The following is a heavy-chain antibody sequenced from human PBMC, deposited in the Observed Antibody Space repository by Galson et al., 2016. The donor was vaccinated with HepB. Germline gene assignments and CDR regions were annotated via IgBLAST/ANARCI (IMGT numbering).Heavy chain of an antibody. Sequence: TLSLTCTVSGGSISSGAYHWSWIRQPPGKGLEWIGHIYYSGSTYYKPSLKSRVTISVDTSKNQFSLKLSSVTAADTAVYYCARRNNDAAFDIWGQGTMVTVSS. CDR1: GGSISSGAYH. CDR2: IYYSGST. D-gene: IGHD1/OR15-1a*01. CDR3: ARRNNDAAFDI. V-gene: IGHV4-30-4*08. J-gene: IGHJ3*02.